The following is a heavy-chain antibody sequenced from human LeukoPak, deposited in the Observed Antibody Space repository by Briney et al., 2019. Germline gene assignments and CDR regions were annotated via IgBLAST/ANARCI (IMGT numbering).Heavy chain of an antibody. J-gene: IGHJ4*02. Sequence: GGSLRLSCAASGFTFSSYWMSWVRQAPGKGLEWVANIKQGGSEKYYVDSVKGRFTISRDNAKNSLYLQMNSLRAEDTAVYYCARVSRGYAYGYCDSWGQGTLVTVSS. CDR3: ARVSRGYAYGYCDS. V-gene: IGHV3-7*01. CDR2: IKQGGSEK. CDR1: GFTFSSYW. D-gene: IGHD5-18*01.